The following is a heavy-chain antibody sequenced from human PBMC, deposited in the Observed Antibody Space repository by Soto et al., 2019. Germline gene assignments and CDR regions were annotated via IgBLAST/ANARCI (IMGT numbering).Heavy chain of an antibody. CDR1: GYSFTRYW. Sequence: GESLKISCKVSGYSFTRYWIGWVRQMPGKGLEWMGIIYPGDSDTRYSPSFQGQVTISADKSISTAYLQWSSLKASDTAMYYCARQNGYYYDSSGREAFDIWGKGTMVTVSS. J-gene: IGHJ3*02. V-gene: IGHV5-51*01. CDR2: IYPGDSDT. CDR3: ARQNGYYYDSSGREAFDI. D-gene: IGHD3-22*01.